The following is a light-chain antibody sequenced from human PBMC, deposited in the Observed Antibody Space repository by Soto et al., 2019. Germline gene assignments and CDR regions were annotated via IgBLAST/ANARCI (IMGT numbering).Light chain of an antibody. Sequence: QAVVTQPPSVSGAPGQRVTISCTGSSSNIGAGYDVHWYQQLPGTAPKLLSYGNSNRPSGVPDRFSGSKSGTSASLAITGLQAEDEADYYCQSYDSSLRGVFGGGTKVTVL. J-gene: IGLJ2*01. CDR1: SSNIGAGYD. CDR2: GNS. CDR3: QSYDSSLRGV. V-gene: IGLV1-40*01.